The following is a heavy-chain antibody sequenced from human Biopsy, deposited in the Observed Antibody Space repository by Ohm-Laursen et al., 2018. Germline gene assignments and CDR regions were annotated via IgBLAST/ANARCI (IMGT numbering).Heavy chain of an antibody. V-gene: IGHV1-69*13. CDR1: GVTFDTYA. J-gene: IGHJ3*01. CDR3: VGGQRGPPIGVTVPGDAFDL. Sequence: SVKVSCKASGVTFDTYAFGWVRQAPGQGLEWMGGRIPYFNTIYYARNFQDRAVITADRSARTTDMQLSGLRPDDTAVYYCVGGQRGPPIGVTVPGDAFDLWGPGTMATVSP. CDR2: RIPYFNTI. D-gene: IGHD2/OR15-2a*01.